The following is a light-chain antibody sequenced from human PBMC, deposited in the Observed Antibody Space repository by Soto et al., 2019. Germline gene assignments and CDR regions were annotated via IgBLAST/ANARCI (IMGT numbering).Light chain of an antibody. CDR2: EVS. CDR1: SSDVGSYNL. CDR3: CSYAGSSTFYV. J-gene: IGLJ1*01. Sequence: QSALTQPASVSGCPGQSITISCTGTSSDVGSYNLVSWYQQHPGKVPKLMIFEVSKRPSGVSNRFSGSKSGDTASLTISGLQAEDEADYYCCSYAGSSTFYVFGTGTKLTVL. V-gene: IGLV2-23*02.